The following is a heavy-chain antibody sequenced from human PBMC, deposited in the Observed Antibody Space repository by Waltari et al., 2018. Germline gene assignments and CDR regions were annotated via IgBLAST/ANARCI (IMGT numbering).Heavy chain of an antibody. J-gene: IGHJ4*02. CDR1: GYTFTSYG. CDR2: ISAYNGNT. D-gene: IGHD3-10*01. CDR3: ETDRFGELLGY. Sequence: QVQLVQSGAEVKKPGASVKVSCKASGYTFTSYGISWVRQAPGQGLEWMGWISAYNGNTIYAQKFQGRVTMTEDTSTDTAYMELSSLRSEDTAVYYCETDRFGELLGYWGQGTLVTVSS. V-gene: IGHV1-18*01.